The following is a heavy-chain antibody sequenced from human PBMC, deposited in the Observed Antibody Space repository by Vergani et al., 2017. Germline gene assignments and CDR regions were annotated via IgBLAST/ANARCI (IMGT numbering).Heavy chain of an antibody. CDR1: GFTFDDYA. D-gene: IGHD3-22*01. Sequence: EVQLVESGGGLVQPGRSLRLSCAASGFTFDDYAMHWVRQAPGKGLEWVSGIRWNSGSIGYADSVKGRFTISRDNAKNSLYLQMNSLRAEDTALYYCAKDAYYDSSGYIDYWGQGTLVTVSS. V-gene: IGHV3-9*01. CDR3: AKDAYYDSSGYIDY. J-gene: IGHJ4*02. CDR2: IRWNSGSI.